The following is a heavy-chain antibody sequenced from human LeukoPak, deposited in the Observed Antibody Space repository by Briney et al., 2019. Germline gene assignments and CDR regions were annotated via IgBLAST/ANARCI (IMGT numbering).Heavy chain of an antibody. J-gene: IGHJ6*02. D-gene: IGHD3-10*01. V-gene: IGHV1-69*13. Sequence: SVKVSCKASGGTFCSYAISWVRQAPGQGLERMGGIIPIFGTANYAQKFQGRVTITADESTSTAYMELSSLRSEDTAVYYCARRITFYGMDVWGQGTTVTVSS. CDR3: ARRITFYGMDV. CDR1: GGTFCSYA. CDR2: IIPIFGTA.